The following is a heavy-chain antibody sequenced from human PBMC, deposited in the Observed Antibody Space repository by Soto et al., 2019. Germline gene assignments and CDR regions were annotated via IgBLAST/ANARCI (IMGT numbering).Heavy chain of an antibody. D-gene: IGHD2-2*01. V-gene: IGHV3-74*01. J-gene: IGHJ6*03. CDR2: INSDGSST. CDR3: ARAGGCRSTSCYYYYYMDV. Sequence: PGGSLRLSCAASGFTFSSYWMHWVRQAPGKGLVWVSRINSDGSSTSYADSVKGRFTISRDNAKNTLYLQMNSLRAEDTAVYYSARAGGCRSTSCYYYYYMDVWGKGTTVTVSS. CDR1: GFTFSSYW.